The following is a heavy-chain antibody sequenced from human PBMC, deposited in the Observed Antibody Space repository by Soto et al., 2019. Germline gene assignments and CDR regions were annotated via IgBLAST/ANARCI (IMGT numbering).Heavy chain of an antibody. CDR3: ASIPGVVPGDYYCYGMDV. V-gene: IGHV3-30*03. CDR1: GFTFSSYG. J-gene: IGHJ6*02. Sequence: GGSLRLSCAASGFTFSSYGMHWVRQAPGKGLEWVAVISYDGSNKYYADSVKGRFTISRDNSKNTLYLQMNSLRAEDTAVYYCASIPGVVPGDYYCYGMDVWGQGTTVTVSS. CDR2: ISYDGSNK. D-gene: IGHD2-2*01.